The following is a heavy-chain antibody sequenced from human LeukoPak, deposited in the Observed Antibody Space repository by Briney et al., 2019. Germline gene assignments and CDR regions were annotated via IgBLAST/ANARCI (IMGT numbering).Heavy chain of an antibody. CDR1: GYTFTDYY. J-gene: IGHJ4*02. CDR2: INTNTGNP. CDR3: ARTTYYDYVWGSDIPHFDY. Sequence: ASVKVSCKASGYTFTDYYMHWVRQAPGQGLEWMGWINTNTGNPTYAQGFTGRFVFSLDTSVSTAYLQISSLKAEDTAVYYCARTTYYDYVWGSDIPHFDYWGQGTLVTVSS. V-gene: IGHV7-4-1*02. D-gene: IGHD3-16*01.